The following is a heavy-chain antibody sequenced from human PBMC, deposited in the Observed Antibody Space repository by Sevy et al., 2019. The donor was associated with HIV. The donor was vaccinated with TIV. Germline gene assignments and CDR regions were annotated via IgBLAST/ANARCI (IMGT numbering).Heavy chain of an antibody. J-gene: IGHJ6*02. CDR2: ISGSGGST. CDR3: AKARAQSVYYYGMDV. Sequence: GGSLRLSCAASGFTFSSYVLSWVRQAPGKGLEWVSAISGSGGSTYYADSVKGRFTISRDNSKNTLYLQMNSLRAEDTAVYYCAKARAQSVYYYGMDVWGQGTTVTVSS. V-gene: IGHV3-23*01. CDR1: GFTFSSYV.